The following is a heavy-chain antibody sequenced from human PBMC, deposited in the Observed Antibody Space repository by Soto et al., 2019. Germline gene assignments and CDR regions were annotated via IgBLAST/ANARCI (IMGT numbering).Heavy chain of an antibody. CDR3: ARVGTTMVRGVISQEADAFDI. V-gene: IGHV3-33*01. CDR1: GFTFSSYG. J-gene: IGHJ3*02. D-gene: IGHD3-10*01. Sequence: QVQLVESGGGVVQPGRSLRLSCAASGFTFSSYGMHWVRQAPGKGLEWVAVIWNDGSNKYYADSVKGRFTISRDNSKNTLYLQMNSLRAEDTAVYYCARVGTTMVRGVISQEADAFDIWGQGTMVTVSS. CDR2: IWNDGSNK.